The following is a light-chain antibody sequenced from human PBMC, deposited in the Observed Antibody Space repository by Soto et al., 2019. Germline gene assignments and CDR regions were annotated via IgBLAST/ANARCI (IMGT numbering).Light chain of an antibody. CDR2: EVR. CDR3: SSHTLPTFPV. V-gene: IGLV2-14*03. J-gene: IGLJ1*01. Sequence: QSALAQPASVSGSPGQSIAISCTGTISDVGTYDYVSWYQQHPNRAPKLMIYEVRNRPSGVSNRFSGSKSVNTATLTISGLQAEDEADYYCSSHTLPTFPVFGTSTKVSV. CDR1: ISDVGTYDY.